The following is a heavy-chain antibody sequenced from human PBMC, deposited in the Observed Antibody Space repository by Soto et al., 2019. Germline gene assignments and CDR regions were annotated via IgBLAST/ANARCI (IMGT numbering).Heavy chain of an antibody. J-gene: IGHJ4*02. D-gene: IGHD1-7*01. Sequence: GESLKISCAASGFTFSSYWMSWVRQAPGKGLEWVANIKQDGSEKYYVDSVKGRFTISRDNAKNSLYLQMNSLRAEDTAVYYCARVITGTTVSDYWGQGTLVTVSS. CDR3: ARVITGTTVSDY. CDR1: GFTFSSYW. V-gene: IGHV3-7*01. CDR2: IKQDGSEK.